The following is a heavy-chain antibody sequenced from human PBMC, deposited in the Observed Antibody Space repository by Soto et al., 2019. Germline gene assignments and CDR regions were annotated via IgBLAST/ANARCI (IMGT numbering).Heavy chain of an antibody. V-gene: IGHV4-34*01. CDR3: ARVSGSYLYNWFDP. J-gene: IGHJ5*02. CDR2: INHSGST. D-gene: IGHD1-26*01. Sequence: QVQLQQWGAGLLKPSETLSLTCAVYGGSFSGYYWGWIRQPPGKGLEWIGEINHSGSTNYNPSLKSRVTISVDTSKNQFSLKLSSVTAADTAVYYCARVSGSYLYNWFDPWGQGTLVTVSS. CDR1: GGSFSGYY.